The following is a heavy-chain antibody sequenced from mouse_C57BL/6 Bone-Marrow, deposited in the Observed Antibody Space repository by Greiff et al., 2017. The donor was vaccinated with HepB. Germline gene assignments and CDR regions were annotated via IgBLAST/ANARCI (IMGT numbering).Heavy chain of an antibody. D-gene: IGHD1-1*01. Sequence: VKLQESGAELVKPGASVKISCKASGYAFSSYWMNWVKQRPGKGLEWIGQIYPGDGDTNYNGKFKGKATLTADKSSSTAYMQLSSLTSEDSAVYFCARGYYGSLHWYFDVWGTGTTVTVSS. J-gene: IGHJ1*03. V-gene: IGHV1-80*01. CDR3: ARGYYGSLHWYFDV. CDR2: IYPGDGDT. CDR1: GYAFSSYW.